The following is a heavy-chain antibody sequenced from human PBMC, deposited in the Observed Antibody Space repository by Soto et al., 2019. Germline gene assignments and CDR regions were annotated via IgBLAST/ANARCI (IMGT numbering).Heavy chain of an antibody. CDR3: ARGREVAFQTYYGLDV. Sequence: PSETLSLTCIVSGDSITRGGNYFSCLRHLPWNGLDLIGYTYFSKSTYYNPSLKSRVTISVDASKNQFSLKLDSVTGADTAVYYCARGREVAFQTYYGLDVCGQGTTVTVSS. D-gene: IGHD5-12*01. CDR1: GDSITRGGNY. CDR2: TYFSKST. J-gene: IGHJ6*02. V-gene: IGHV4-31*03.